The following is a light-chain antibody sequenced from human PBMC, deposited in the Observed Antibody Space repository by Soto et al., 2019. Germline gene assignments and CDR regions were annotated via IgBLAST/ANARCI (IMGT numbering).Light chain of an antibody. CDR1: SSDVGGYNY. Sequence: QSVLTQPPSASGSPAQSVTISCTGTSSDVGGYNYVSWYQQHPGKAPKLMIYEVSKRPSGVPARFSGTKTGDAGDLNVWGRNTEHEVDDSCWSYAGSNKAVFGTATKVTVL. CDR2: EVS. J-gene: IGLJ1*01. CDR3: WSYAGSNKAV. V-gene: IGLV2-8*01.